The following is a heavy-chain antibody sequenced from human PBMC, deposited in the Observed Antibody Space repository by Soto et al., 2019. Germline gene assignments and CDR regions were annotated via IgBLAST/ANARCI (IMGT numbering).Heavy chain of an antibody. D-gene: IGHD3-22*01. V-gene: IGHV1-18*01. Sequence: ASVKVSCKASGYTFSSYGISWVRQAPGQGLEWLGWISPYNDDTNYAQKLQGRVTMTTDTSTRTAYMDLRSLRSDDTAVYYCARGGYYDSSGSRNYHYYGMDVWGQGTTVTVS. CDR3: ARGGYYDSSGSRNYHYYGMDV. CDR1: GYTFSSYG. J-gene: IGHJ6*02. CDR2: ISPYNDDT.